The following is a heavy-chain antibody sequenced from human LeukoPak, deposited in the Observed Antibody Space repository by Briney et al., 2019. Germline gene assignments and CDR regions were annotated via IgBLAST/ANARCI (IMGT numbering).Heavy chain of an antibody. V-gene: IGHV1-2*06. CDR1: GYTFTGYY. Sequence: ASVKVSCKASGYTFTGYYMHWVRRAPGQGLGWRGRMNPYSCCTNYAQKFQCRVTMTRDTSTTTAYMELSRLRSDDTAVYYCARVARAISVATIRWFDPWGQGTLVTVSS. J-gene: IGHJ5*02. CDR3: ARVARAISVATIRWFDP. CDR2: MNPYSCCT. D-gene: IGHD5-12*01.